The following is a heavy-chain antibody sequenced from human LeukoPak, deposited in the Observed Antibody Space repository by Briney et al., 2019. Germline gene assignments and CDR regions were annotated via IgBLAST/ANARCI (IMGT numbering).Heavy chain of an antibody. D-gene: IGHD1-1*01. J-gene: IGHJ3*02. CDR2: IYYSGST. CDR1: GGSISRGGYY. V-gene: IGHV4-31*03. Sequence: PSETLSLTCTVSGGSISRGGYYWTWIRQHPGKGLEWIGYIYYSGSTYYTPSLQSRGTISVDTSENQLSLELTSVTAADTAVHYCASGNDAIDAFDIWGQGTMVTVSS. CDR3: ASGNDAIDAFDI.